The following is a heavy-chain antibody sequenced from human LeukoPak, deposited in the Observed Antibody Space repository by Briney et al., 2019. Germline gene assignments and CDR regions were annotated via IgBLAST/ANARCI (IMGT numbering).Heavy chain of an antibody. V-gene: IGHV1-2*02. D-gene: IGHD5-12*01. CDR2: INPNSGGT. Sequence: ASVKVSCKASGCTFTSYGISWVRQAPGQGLEWMGWINPNSGGTNYAQKFQGRVTMTRDTSISTSYMELSRLRSDDTAVYYCARAWLRLNPYFDYWGQGTLVAVSS. CDR1: GCTFTSYG. CDR3: ARAWLRLNPYFDY. J-gene: IGHJ4*02.